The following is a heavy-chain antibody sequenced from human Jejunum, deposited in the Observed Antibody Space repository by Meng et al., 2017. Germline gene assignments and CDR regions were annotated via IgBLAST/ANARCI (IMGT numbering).Heavy chain of an antibody. CDR2: IYWNDDK. J-gene: IGHJ4*02. CDR3: AKDWSDTTFNF. V-gene: IGHV2-5*01. D-gene: IGHD3/OR15-3a*01. CDR1: GFSLSTSGVG. Sequence: QITLKESGPTLVKPTQTLTLTCTFSGFSLSTSGVGVGWIRQPPGKVLEWLALIYWNDDKRYSPSLKSRLTITKDTSKNQVFLTMTNMDPVDTATYYCAKDWSDTTFNFWGQGTLVTVSS.